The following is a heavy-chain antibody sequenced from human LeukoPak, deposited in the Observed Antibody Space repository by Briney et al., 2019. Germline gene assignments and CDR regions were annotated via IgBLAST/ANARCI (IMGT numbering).Heavy chain of an antibody. CDR1: GFTVSSNY. CDR3: GRALWFGELLEPIDY. V-gene: IGHV3-53*01. Sequence: GGSLRLSCAASGFTVSSNYMSWVRQAPGKGLEWVSVIYSGGSTYYADSVKGRFTISRDNSKNTLYLQMNSLRAEDTAVYFCGRALWFGELLEPIDYWGQGTLVTVSS. D-gene: IGHD3-10*01. CDR2: IYSGGST. J-gene: IGHJ4*02.